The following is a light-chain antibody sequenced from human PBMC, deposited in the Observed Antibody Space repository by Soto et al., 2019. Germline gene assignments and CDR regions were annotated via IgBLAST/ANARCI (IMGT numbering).Light chain of an antibody. J-gene: IGKJ5*01. CDR2: TAS. CDR3: QQGYDTPLT. CDR1: QTISSY. V-gene: IGKV1-39*01. Sequence: DIQMTQSPSSLSASVGDRVSITCRASQTISSYLNWFQQKPGEAPILLIYTASTLQSGVPSRFSASGSGTDFTLTISNLQPEDFATYYCQQGYDTPLTFGQGTRLEI.